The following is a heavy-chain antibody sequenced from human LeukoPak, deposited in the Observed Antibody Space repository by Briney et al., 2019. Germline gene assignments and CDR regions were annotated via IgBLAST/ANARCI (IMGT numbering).Heavy chain of an antibody. Sequence: ASVKVTCKASEYTFTGYYMFWVRQAPEQGLEWMGWINPNSGGTNYAQKFQGRVTMTRDTSISTAYMELSRLRSDDTAVYYCARQQLWLRKDYYYYMDVWGKGTTVTVSS. V-gene: IGHV1-2*02. CDR2: INPNSGGT. CDR1: EYTFTGYY. J-gene: IGHJ6*03. D-gene: IGHD5-18*01. CDR3: ARQQLWLRKDYYYYMDV.